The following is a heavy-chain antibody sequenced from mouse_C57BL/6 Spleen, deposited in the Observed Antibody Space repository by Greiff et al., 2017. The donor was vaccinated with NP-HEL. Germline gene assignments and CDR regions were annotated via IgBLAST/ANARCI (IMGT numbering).Heavy chain of an antibody. J-gene: IGHJ4*01. CDR1: GFTFSDYG. CDR2: ISSGSSTI. D-gene: IGHD1-1*02. Sequence: EVKLMESGGGLVKPGGSLKLSCAASGFTFSDYGMHWVRQAPEKGLEWVAYISSGSSTIYYADTVKGRFTISRDNAKNTLFLQMTSLRYEDTDMYYCARGDMGSYAMDYWGQGTSVTVSS. V-gene: IGHV5-17*01. CDR3: ARGDMGSYAMDY.